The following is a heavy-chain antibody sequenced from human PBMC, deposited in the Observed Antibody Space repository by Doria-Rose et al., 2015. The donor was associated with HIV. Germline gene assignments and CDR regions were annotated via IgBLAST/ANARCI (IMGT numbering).Heavy chain of an antibody. D-gene: IGHD5-12*01. J-gene: IGHJ4*02. V-gene: IGHV3-48*02. CDR2: IRYSGGTT. CDR1: GFTFNGYS. Sequence: SCVASGFTFNGYSMNWVRQAPGKGLEWISYIRYSGGTTYYADSVEGRFTISRDNAKNSLHLQMNSLRDEDTALYYCTRGGYSGYDWDFWGQGILVTVSS. CDR3: TRGGYSGYDWDF.